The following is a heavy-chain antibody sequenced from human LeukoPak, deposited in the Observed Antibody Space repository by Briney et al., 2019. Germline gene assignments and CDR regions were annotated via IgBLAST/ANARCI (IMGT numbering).Heavy chain of an antibody. Sequence: PGGSLRLSCAASGFTVSDNYMSWVRQAPGKGLEWVAVISYDGSNKYYADSVKGRFTISRDNSKNTLYLQMNSLRAEDTAVYYCANIAVAGYGDAFDIWGQGTMVTVSS. CDR1: GFTVSDNY. CDR3: ANIAVAGYGDAFDI. D-gene: IGHD6-19*01. CDR2: ISYDGSNK. J-gene: IGHJ3*02. V-gene: IGHV3-30*18.